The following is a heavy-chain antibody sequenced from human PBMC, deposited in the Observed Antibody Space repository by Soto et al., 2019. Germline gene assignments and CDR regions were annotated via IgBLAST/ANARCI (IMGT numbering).Heavy chain of an antibody. D-gene: IGHD3-3*01. Sequence: SLRLSCAASGFSFGSYALSWVRQAPGKGLEWVSTISGSDGKTFYADSVKGRFSISRDTSQSTLYLQMNSLRADDTAMYYCARWSYLDYWGQGTRVTVSS. CDR1: GFSFGSYA. J-gene: IGHJ4*02. CDR3: ARWSYLDY. V-gene: IGHV3-23*01. CDR2: ISGSDGKT.